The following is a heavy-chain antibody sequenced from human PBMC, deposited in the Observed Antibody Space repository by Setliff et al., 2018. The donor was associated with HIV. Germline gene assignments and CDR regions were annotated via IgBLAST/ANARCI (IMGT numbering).Heavy chain of an antibody. Sequence: SETLSLTCTISGGFISNHYWNWIRQPPGKGLEWIGSTHYSGSSYYSPSLKSRVTISLDTSKNQFSLKLSSMTAADTAVYYCARDVGLCGVDCWPYFYFELWGRGNLVTVS. CDR2: THYSGSS. V-gene: IGHV4-59*11. J-gene: IGHJ2*01. CDR3: ARDVGLCGVDCWPYFYFEL. D-gene: IGHD2-21*02. CDR1: GGFISNHY.